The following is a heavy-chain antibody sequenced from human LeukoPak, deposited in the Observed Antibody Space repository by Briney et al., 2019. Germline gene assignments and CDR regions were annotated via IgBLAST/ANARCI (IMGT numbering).Heavy chain of an antibody. V-gene: IGHV1-2*02. J-gene: IGHJ4*02. CDR2: INPNSGGT. CDR1: GYTFTGYY. D-gene: IGHD3-22*01. Sequence: WASVKVSCKASGYTFTGYYMHWVRQAPGQGLEWMGWINPNSGGTNYAQKFQGRVTMTRDTSISTAYMELSRLRSDDTAVYYCAREVRYYYDSSGYCHFDYWGQGTLVTVSS. CDR3: AREVRYYYDSSGYCHFDY.